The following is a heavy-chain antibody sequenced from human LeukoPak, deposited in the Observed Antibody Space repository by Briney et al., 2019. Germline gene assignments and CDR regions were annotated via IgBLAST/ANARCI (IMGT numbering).Heavy chain of an antibody. Sequence: PSETLSLTCAVYGGSFSGYYWSWIRQPPGKGLEWIGEINHSGSTNYNPSLKSRVTISVDTSKNQFSLKLSSVTAADTAVYYCARIGGAFWSGYANWFDPWGQGTLVTVSS. CDR2: INHSGST. V-gene: IGHV4-34*01. D-gene: IGHD3-3*01. CDR1: GGSFSGYY. J-gene: IGHJ5*02. CDR3: ARIGGAFWSGYANWFDP.